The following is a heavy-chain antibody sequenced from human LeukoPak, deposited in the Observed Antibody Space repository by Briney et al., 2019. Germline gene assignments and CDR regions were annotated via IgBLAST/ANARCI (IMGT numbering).Heavy chain of an antibody. J-gene: IGHJ4*02. CDR3: ARRGYGDYAPFAY. V-gene: IGHV3-66*04. D-gene: IGHD4-17*01. CDR1: GFTVTSNY. Sequence: PGGSLRLSCAVSGFTVTSNYMSWVRQAPGEGLEWVSFIYSGDTTYYADSVKGRFTISRDNSKNTLYLQMNSLRAEDTAVYYCARRGYGDYAPFAYWGQGTLVTVSS. CDR2: IYSGDTT.